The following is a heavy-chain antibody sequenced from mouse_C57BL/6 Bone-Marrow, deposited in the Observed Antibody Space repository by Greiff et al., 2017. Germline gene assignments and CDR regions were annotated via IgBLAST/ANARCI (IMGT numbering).Heavy chain of an antibody. CDR1: GFTFSSYT. Sequence: EVQGVESGGGLVKPGGSLKLSCAASGFTFSSYTMSWVRQTPEKRLEWVATISGGGGNTYYPDSVKGRFTISRDNAKNTLYLQMSSLRSEDTALYYCARRSRRIQGGKGTLVTVSA. V-gene: IGHV5-9*01. CDR2: ISGGGGNT. J-gene: IGHJ3*01. CDR3: ARRSRRIQ.